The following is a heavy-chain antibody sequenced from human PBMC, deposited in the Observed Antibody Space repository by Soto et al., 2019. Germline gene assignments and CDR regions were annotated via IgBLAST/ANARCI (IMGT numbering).Heavy chain of an antibody. CDR1: GYTFTGYY. CDR2: INPNSGGT. J-gene: IGHJ4*02. D-gene: IGHD3-22*01. V-gene: IGHV1-2*04. CDR3: ATNRGYYDSSGHNPSPFDY. Sequence: RASVKVSCKASGYTFTGYYMHWVRQAPGQGLDWMGWINPNSGGTNYAQKFQGWVTMTRDTSISTAYMELSRLRSDDTAVYYCATNRGYYDSSGHNPSPFDYWGQGTLVTVSS.